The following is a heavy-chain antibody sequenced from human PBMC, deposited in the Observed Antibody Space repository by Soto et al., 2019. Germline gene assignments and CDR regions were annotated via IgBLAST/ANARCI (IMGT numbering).Heavy chain of an antibody. CDR2: IYYSGST. V-gene: IGHV4-31*03. Sequence: SETLSLTGTVSGGCIGSGGYYWSWIRQHPGKGLEWIGYIYYSGSTYYNPSLKSRVTISVDTSKNQFSLKLSSVTAADTAVYYCARDRPDYVWGSYRSAYYFDYWGQGTLVTVSS. D-gene: IGHD3-16*02. CDR3: ARDRPDYVWGSYRSAYYFDY. CDR1: GGCIGSGGYY. J-gene: IGHJ4*02.